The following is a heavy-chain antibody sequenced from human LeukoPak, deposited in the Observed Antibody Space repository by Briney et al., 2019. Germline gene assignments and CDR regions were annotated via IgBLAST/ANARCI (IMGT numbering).Heavy chain of an antibody. CDR3: ARDLWPDY. V-gene: IGHV3-48*01. J-gene: IGHJ4*02. Sequence: GGSLRLSCAASGFTFSSYSMNWVRQAPGKGLEWVSYISSSSSTIYYADSVKGRFTISRDNAKNSLYLQMSSLRAEDTAVYYCARDLWPDYWGQGTLVTVSS. CDR2: ISSSSSTI. CDR1: GFTFSSYS.